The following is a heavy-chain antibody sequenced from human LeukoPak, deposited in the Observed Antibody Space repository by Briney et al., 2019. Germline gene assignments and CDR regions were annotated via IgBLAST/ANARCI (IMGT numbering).Heavy chain of an antibody. J-gene: IGHJ4*02. CDR1: EFTFSSYW. CDR2: INGDGRST. D-gene: IGHD2-15*01. Sequence: PGGSLRLSCAASEFTFSSYWTLWVRQPPGKGLVWVSGINGDGRSTSYADSVKGRFTISRDNTENTLYLQMNSLRAEDTAVYYCARRYCSGGGCYLDHWGQGTLVIVSS. V-gene: IGHV3-74*01. CDR3: ARRYCSGGGCYLDH.